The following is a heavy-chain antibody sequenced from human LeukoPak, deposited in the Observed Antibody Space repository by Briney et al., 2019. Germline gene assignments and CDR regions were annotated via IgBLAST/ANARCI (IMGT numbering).Heavy chain of an antibody. V-gene: IGHV3-30*18. CDR1: GFTFSNYG. CDR3: AKDPRFRQLVHWFDP. D-gene: IGHD6-13*01. Sequence: GGSLRLSCAASGFTFSNYGMHWVRQAPGKGLEWMTFISYDGSNKYYADSLKGRFTISRDNSKNTLYLQMNSLRAEDTAVYYCAKDPRFRQLVHWFDPWGQGTLVTVSS. CDR2: ISYDGSNK. J-gene: IGHJ5*02.